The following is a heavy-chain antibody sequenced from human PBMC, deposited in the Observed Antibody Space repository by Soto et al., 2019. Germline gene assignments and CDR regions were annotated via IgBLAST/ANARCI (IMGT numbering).Heavy chain of an antibody. CDR1: GFTFSSYS. CDR3: ARVGGLRLKLMELYQIAFDI. D-gene: IGHD5-12*01. J-gene: IGHJ3*02. CDR2: ISSSSSTI. V-gene: IGHV3-48*01. Sequence: GGSLRLSCAASGFTFSSYSMNWVRQAPGKGLEWVSYISSSSSTIYYADSVKGRFTISRDNAKNSLYLQMNSLRAEDTAVYYCARVGGLRLKLMELYQIAFDIWGQGTMVTVSS.